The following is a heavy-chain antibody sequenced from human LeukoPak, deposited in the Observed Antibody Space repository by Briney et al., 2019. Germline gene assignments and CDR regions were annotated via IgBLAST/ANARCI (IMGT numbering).Heavy chain of an antibody. V-gene: IGHV3-23*01. CDR3: AKVPSEWELTY. CDR1: GFTFSSYA. D-gene: IGHD1-26*01. Sequence: GGSLRLSCAASGFTFSSYAMSWVRQAPGKGLEWVSAISGSGGSTYYADSVKGRFTISRDNSKNTPYLQMNSLRAEDTAVYYCAKVPSEWELTYWGQGTLVTVSS. CDR2: ISGSGGST. J-gene: IGHJ4*02.